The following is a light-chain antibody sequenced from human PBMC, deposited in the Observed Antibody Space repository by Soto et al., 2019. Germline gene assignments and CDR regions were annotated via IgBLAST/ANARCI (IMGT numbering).Light chain of an antibody. CDR2: EGS. V-gene: IGLV2-23*01. Sequence: QSALTQPASVSGSPGQSITISCTGTSSDVGNYNLVSWYQQHPGKAPKLMIYEGSKRPSGVSDRFSASKSGNTASLTISGLQAEDEADYHCCSKAGRNYLICGGGTKLTVL. J-gene: IGLJ2*01. CDR1: SSDVGNYNL. CDR3: CSKAGRNYLI.